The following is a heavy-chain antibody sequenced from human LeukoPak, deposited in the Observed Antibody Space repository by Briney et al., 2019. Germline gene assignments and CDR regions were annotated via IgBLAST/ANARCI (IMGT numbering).Heavy chain of an antibody. CDR1: GGSISSYY. Sequence: SETLSLTCTVSGGSISSYYWSWIRQPAGKGLEWIGRIYTSGSTNYNPSLKSRVTMSVDTSKNQFSLKLSAATAADTAVYYCARDYRSSSPTYYHYMDVWGKGTTVTVSS. V-gene: IGHV4-4*07. J-gene: IGHJ6*03. CDR2: IYTSGST. CDR3: ARDYRSSSPTYYHYMDV. D-gene: IGHD6-6*01.